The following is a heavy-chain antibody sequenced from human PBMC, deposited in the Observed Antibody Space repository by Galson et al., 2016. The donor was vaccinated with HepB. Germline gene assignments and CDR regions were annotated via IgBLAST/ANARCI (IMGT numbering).Heavy chain of an antibody. CDR1: GFTFSSYA. CDR3: AKDRCSSTSCYFDYYYYGMDV. Sequence: SLRLSCAASGFTFSSYAMSWVRQAPGKGLEWVSGISGSGGSTKYADSVKGRFTISRDNSKNTLYLQMNSLRAEDTAVYYCAKDRCSSTSCYFDYYYYGMDVWGQGTTVTVPS. CDR2: ISGSGGST. V-gene: IGHV3-23*01. J-gene: IGHJ6*02. D-gene: IGHD2-2*01.